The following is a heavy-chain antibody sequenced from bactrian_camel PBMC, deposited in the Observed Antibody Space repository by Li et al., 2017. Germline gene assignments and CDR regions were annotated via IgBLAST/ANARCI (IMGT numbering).Heavy chain of an antibody. D-gene: IGHD5*01. CDR1: GFTFSTTT. V-gene: IGHV3S42*01. CDR3: AADGGCVIADDYHEEDLGYNY. Sequence: VQLVESGGGLVQPGESLRLSCAASGFTFSTTTMYWHRQRPGSGVELLGNIDHKGKVAVYTPSVKGRFTISRNNAKNTLYLQMNSLKPEDTAMYYCAADGGCVIADDYHEEDLGYNYWGQGTQVTVS. CDR2: IDHKGKVA. J-gene: IGHJ4*01.